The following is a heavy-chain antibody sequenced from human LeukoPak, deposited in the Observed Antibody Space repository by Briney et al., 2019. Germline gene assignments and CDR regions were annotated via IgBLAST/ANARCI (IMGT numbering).Heavy chain of an antibody. CDR2: ISSSGSTI. V-gene: IGHV3-11*01. Sequence: GGSLRLSCAASGFTFSDYYMSWIRQAPGKGLEWVSYISSSGSTIYYADSVKGRFTISRDNAKNSLYLQMNSLRAEDTAVYYCASLISGSYPYYYYGMDVWGQGTTVTVSS. J-gene: IGHJ6*02. D-gene: IGHD1-26*01. CDR1: GFTFSDYY. CDR3: ASLISGSYPYYYYGMDV.